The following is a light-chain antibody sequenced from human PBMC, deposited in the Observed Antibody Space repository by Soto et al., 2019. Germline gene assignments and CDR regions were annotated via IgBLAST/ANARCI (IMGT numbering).Light chain of an antibody. CDR1: QSVSSY. V-gene: IGKV3-11*01. Sequence: EIELTQSPATLSLSPGERATLSCRASQSVSSYLAWYQQKPGQAPRLLIYDSSNRATGIPARFSGSGSGTDFTLTISSREPEDFAVYYCQQRSNWPRTFGQGTKVEIK. CDR3: QQRSNWPRT. J-gene: IGKJ1*01. CDR2: DSS.